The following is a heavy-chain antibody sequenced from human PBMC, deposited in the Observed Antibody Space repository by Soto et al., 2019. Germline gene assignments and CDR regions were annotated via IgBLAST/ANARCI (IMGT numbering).Heavy chain of an antibody. CDR2: IKQDGSEE. J-gene: IGHJ4*02. CDR3: ARDSLFRYSWQDY. Sequence: EVQLVESGGGLVQPGGSLRLSCAASGFTFNSYWMSWVRQAPGKGLEWVANIKQDGSEEYSVDSVKGRFTISRDNSKNTLYLQMNSLRAEDTAVYYCARDSLFRYSWQDYWGQGTLVTVSS. D-gene: IGHD5-12*01. V-gene: IGHV3-7*01. CDR1: GFTFNSYW.